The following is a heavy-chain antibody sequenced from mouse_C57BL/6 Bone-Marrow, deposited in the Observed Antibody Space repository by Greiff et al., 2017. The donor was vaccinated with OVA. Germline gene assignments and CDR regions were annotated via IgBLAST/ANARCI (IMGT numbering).Heavy chain of an antibody. CDR3: SRSRFLLRYWYCDV. CDR1: GFTFSDYG. V-gene: IGHV5-17*01. Sequence: EVQLQESGGGLVKPGGSLKLSCAASGFTFSDYGMNWVRQATEKGLEWVAYISSGRSTIYYADTVKGRFTISRANAKNTLFLQMTSLRSEDKDLYYYSRSRFLLRYWYCDVWGTGTTVTVSS. CDR2: ISSGRSTI. J-gene: IGHJ1*03. D-gene: IGHD1-1*01.